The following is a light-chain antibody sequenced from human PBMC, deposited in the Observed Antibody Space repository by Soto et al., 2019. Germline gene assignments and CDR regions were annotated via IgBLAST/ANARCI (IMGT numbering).Light chain of an antibody. CDR2: DAS. CDR3: QQFNNWPRT. J-gene: IGKJ1*01. CDR1: QSVSSK. Sequence: EIAMTQSQATLSVSPGERATLSCGASQSVSSKLAWYQQKPGQAPRLLIYDASTRATGIPARFSGSGSGTEFTLTICSLQSEDFAVYYCQQFNNWPRTFGQGTKVDI. V-gene: IGKV3-15*01.